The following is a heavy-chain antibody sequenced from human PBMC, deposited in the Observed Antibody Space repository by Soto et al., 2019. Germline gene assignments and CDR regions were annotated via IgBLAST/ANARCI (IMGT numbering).Heavy chain of an antibody. J-gene: IGHJ3*02. CDR2: IYYSGST. Sequence: SETLSLTCTVSGGSINSGDYYWSWIRQPPGKGLEWIGYIYYSGSTYYNPSLKSRVTISVDTSKNQFSLKLSSVTAADTAVYYCARGTLRSHAFDIWGQGTMVTVS. CDR3: ARGTLRSHAFDI. CDR1: GGSINSGDYY. V-gene: IGHV4-30-4*01.